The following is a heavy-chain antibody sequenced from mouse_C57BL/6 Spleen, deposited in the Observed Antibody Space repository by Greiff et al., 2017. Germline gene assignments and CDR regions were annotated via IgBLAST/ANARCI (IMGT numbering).Heavy chain of an antibody. CDR2: IAPEDGET. CDR1: GFNIKDYY. J-gene: IGHJ1*03. Sequence: EVQLQQSGAELVKPGASVTLSCTASGFNIKDYYMHWVKQRTEQGLAWIGRIAPEDGETKYAPKFQGKATLTADTSSNTAYLQLSSLAAEDTAVYYCSLNFDVWGTGTTVTVSS. V-gene: IGHV14-2*01. CDR3: SLNFDV.